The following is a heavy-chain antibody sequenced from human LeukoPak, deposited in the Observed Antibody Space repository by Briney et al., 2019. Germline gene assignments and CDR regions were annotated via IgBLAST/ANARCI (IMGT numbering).Heavy chain of an antibody. Sequence: ASVKVSCKASSYSFTSYGFSWVRQAPGQGLEWMGWISAYNGNTKYAQKLQGRVTMTTDTSTSTAYMELRSLRSDDTAVYYCARDMFPGSSGVIIKNMDIWGKGTTVTVSS. CDR2: ISAYNGNT. D-gene: IGHD3-10*01. CDR1: SYSFTSYG. J-gene: IGHJ6*03. V-gene: IGHV1-18*01. CDR3: ARDMFPGSSGVIIKNMDI.